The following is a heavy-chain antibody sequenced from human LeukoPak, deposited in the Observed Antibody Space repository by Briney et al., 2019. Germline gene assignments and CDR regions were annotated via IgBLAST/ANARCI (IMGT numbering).Heavy chain of an antibody. V-gene: IGHV3-21*01. CDR3: ARGSAYYYDSSGSDY. J-gene: IGHJ4*02. CDR1: GFTFSSHG. D-gene: IGHD3-22*01. Sequence: GGSLRLSCVASGFTFSSHGMNWVRQAPGKGLEWVSSISSSSSYIYYADSVKGRFTISRDNAKNTLYLQMNSLRAEDTAVYYCARGSAYYYDSSGSDYWGQGTLVTVSS. CDR2: ISSSSSYI.